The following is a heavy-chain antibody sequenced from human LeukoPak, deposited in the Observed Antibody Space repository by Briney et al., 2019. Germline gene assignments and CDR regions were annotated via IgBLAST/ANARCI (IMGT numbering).Heavy chain of an antibody. CDR2: ISGSGGST. Sequence: GGSLRLSCAASGFTFSSYAMSWVRQAPGKGLEWVSAISGSGGSTYYADSVKGRFTISRDNSKNTLYLQMNSLRAEDTAVYYCATYDHMVATPRGDYWGQGTLVTVSS. CDR3: ATYDHMVATPRGDY. J-gene: IGHJ4*02. V-gene: IGHV3-23*01. CDR1: GFTFSSYA. D-gene: IGHD5-12*01.